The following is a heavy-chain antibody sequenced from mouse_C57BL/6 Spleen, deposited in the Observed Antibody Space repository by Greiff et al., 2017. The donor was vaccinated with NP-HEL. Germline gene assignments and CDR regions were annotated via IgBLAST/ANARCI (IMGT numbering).Heavy chain of an antibody. V-gene: IGHV1-76*01. Sequence: VKLQESGAELVRPGASVKLSCKASGYTFTDYYINWVKQRPGQGLEWIARIYPGSGNTYYNEKFKGKATLTAEKSSSTAYMQLSSLTSEDSAVYFCARGDYGSSPWFAYWGQGTLVTVSA. CDR2: IYPGSGNT. CDR1: GYTFTDYY. D-gene: IGHD1-1*01. J-gene: IGHJ3*01. CDR3: ARGDYGSSPWFAY.